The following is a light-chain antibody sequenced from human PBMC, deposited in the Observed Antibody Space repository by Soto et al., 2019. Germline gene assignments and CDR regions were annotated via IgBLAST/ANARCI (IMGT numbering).Light chain of an antibody. J-gene: IGKJ2*01. Sequence: EIVMTQSPATLSVSPGDRATLSCRASQSVSSNLAWYQQKPGQAPRLLIYGASTRATGIPARFSGSGSGTEFTLNISSLQSEDFAVYYCQQYNNWPPHTFGQGTKLEIK. V-gene: IGKV3-15*01. CDR1: QSVSSN. CDR3: QQYNNWPPHT. CDR2: GAS.